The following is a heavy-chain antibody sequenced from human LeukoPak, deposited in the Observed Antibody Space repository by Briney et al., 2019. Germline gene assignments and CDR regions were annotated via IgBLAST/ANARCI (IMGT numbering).Heavy chain of an antibody. Sequence: GASVKVSCKASGGTFSSYAISWVRQAPGQGLEWMEGIIPIFGTANYAQKFQGRVTITTDESTSTAYMELSSLRSEDTAVYYCARETYYYDSSGYYHGAFDIWGQGTMVTVSS. CDR1: GGTFSSYA. CDR2: IIPIFGTA. J-gene: IGHJ3*02. V-gene: IGHV1-69*05. CDR3: ARETYYYDSSGYYHGAFDI. D-gene: IGHD3-22*01.